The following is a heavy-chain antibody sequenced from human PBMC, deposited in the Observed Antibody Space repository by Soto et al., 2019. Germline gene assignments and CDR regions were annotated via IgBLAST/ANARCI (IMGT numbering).Heavy chain of an antibody. Sequence: SETLSLTCTVSGDSISRSRYFWGWIRQPPGKGLEWIGTIYYSGITYYNPSLKSRVTIFVDTSKNQFSLNLSSVTAADTAEYYCARPVSGYYYGMDVWGPGITVTVSS. V-gene: IGHV4-39*01. CDR3: ARPVSGYYYGMDV. D-gene: IGHD3-10*01. CDR2: IYYSGIT. J-gene: IGHJ6*02. CDR1: GDSISRSRYF.